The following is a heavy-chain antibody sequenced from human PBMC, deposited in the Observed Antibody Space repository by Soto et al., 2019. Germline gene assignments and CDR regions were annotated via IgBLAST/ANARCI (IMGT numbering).Heavy chain of an antibody. Sequence: GGSLRLSCAASGFTFSSHWMSWVRQAPGKGLEWVANIKEDGSEKYYVDSVKGRLTISRDNAKNSLYLQMNSLRVEDTAVYFCARDWRDGYNYCFDNWGQGTLVTVSS. CDR3: ARDWRDGYNYCFDN. CDR1: GFTFSSHW. D-gene: IGHD5-12*01. J-gene: IGHJ4*02. V-gene: IGHV3-7*05. CDR2: IKEDGSEK.